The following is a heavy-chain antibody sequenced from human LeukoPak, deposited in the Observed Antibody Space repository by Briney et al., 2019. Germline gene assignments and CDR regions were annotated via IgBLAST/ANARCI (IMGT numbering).Heavy chain of an antibody. V-gene: IGHV1-8*01. Sequence: ASVKVSCKASGYTFTSYDINWVRQATEQGLEWMGWMNPNSGNTGYAQKFQGRVTMTRNTSISTAYMELSSLRSEDTAVYYCARGVGSTYYDFWSGPSVGYYYYMDVWGKGTTVTVSS. CDR1: GYTFTSYD. J-gene: IGHJ6*03. CDR2: MNPNSGNT. CDR3: ARGVGSTYYDFWSGPSVGYYYYMDV. D-gene: IGHD3-3*01.